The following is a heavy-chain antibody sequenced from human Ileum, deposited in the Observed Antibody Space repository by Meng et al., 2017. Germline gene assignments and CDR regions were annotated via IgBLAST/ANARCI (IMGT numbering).Heavy chain of an antibody. Sequence: QVQLEAWGLGLGTPSWTLSLTCADLGDSISTNWWNWVRQPPGKGLEWIGEIYHSGAFNYNPSLRSRVTISVDKSKNQLSLKLGSLTAADTAVYYCARGAIGTRPFDYWGQGTLVTVSS. CDR2: IYHSGAF. J-gene: IGHJ4*02. CDR1: GDSISTNW. V-gene: IGHV4-4*02. CDR3: ARGAIGTRPFDY. D-gene: IGHD2-21*01.